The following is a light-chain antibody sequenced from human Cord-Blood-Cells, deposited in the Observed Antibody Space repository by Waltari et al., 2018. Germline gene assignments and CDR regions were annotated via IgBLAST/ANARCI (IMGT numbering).Light chain of an antibody. Sequence: QSALTQPPSASGSPGQSVTISCTGTSSDVGGYNYVSWYQQHPGKAPKPMIYEVSKRPPGVPDRFSGAKSGNTASLTVSGLQAEEEADYYCSSYAGSNNLVFGGGTKLTVL. V-gene: IGLV2-8*01. CDR2: EVS. CDR3: SSYAGSNNLV. J-gene: IGLJ2*01. CDR1: SSDVGGYNY.